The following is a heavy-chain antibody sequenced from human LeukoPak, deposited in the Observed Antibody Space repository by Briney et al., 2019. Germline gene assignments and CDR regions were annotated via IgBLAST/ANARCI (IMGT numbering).Heavy chain of an antibody. CDR2: ISSNGGST. Sequence: GGPLRLSCSASGFTFSSYAMHWVRQAPGKGLESVSAISSNGGSTYYADSVKGRFTISRDNSKNTLYLQMSSLRAEDTAVYYCVKDRVSSGWHYWGQGTLVTVSS. J-gene: IGHJ4*02. CDR3: VKDRVSSGWHY. V-gene: IGHV3-64D*06. CDR1: GFTFSSYA. D-gene: IGHD6-19*01.